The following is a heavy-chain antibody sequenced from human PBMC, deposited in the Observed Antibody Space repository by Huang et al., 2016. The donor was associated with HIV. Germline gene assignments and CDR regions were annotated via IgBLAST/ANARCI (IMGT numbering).Heavy chain of an antibody. CDR1: GFPLTSSGVA. CDR3: VHRLRYGKWYVDY. CDR2: IYWDNEE. J-gene: IGHJ4*02. Sequence: QITLKESGPTLVKPTQTLTLTCTFSGFPLTSSGVAVGLIRQPPGKALEWLALIYWDNEERFSPSLKTRLTITKDTPKNAVVLTMTNMDPVDTATYYCVHRLRYGKWYVDYWGQGVLVTVSS. V-gene: IGHV2-5*02. D-gene: IGHD6-13*01.